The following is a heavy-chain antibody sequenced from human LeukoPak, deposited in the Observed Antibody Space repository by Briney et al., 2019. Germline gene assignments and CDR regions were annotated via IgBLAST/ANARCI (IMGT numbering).Heavy chain of an antibody. V-gene: IGHV3-7*03. CDR1: GFTFNKHW. J-gene: IGHJ4*02. D-gene: IGHD2-15*01. CDR3: AKAPVTTCSGAYCYPFDY. CDR2: INEDGNEK. Sequence: PGGSLRLSCAASGFTFNKHWMSWVRQAPGKGLEWVANINEDGNEKRYVDSLKGRFTISRDNSKNSLYLQMNSLRAEDAAVYYCAKAPVTTCSGAYCYPFDYWGQGTLVTVSS.